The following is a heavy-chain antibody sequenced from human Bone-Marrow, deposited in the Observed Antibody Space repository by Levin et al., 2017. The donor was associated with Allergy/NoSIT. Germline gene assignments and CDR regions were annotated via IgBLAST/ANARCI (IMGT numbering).Heavy chain of an antibody. D-gene: IGHD5-12*01. Sequence: RPGGSLRLSCAASGFTFTSYGMHWVRQAPGKGLEWVAVIWYSGSRQYYGESVKGRFTISRDSSKNTLFLQMNNLTVEDTAVYFCARDIGYEATFYGLDVWGQGTTVTVSS. V-gene: IGHV3-33*01. CDR3: ARDIGYEATFYGLDV. J-gene: IGHJ6*02. CDR1: GFTFTSYG. CDR2: IWYSGSRQ.